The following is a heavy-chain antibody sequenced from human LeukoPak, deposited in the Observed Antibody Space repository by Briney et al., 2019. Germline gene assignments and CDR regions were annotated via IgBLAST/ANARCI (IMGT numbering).Heavy chain of an antibody. V-gene: IGHV1-2*02. J-gene: IGHJ6*02. CDR1: GYTFTGYD. CDR2: INPNSGGT. Sequence: ASVKVSCKASGYTFTGYDMHWVRQSPGQGPEGMGWINPNSGGTDYAQKFKGRVTLARDTSLTTTYMELSRLRSDDTAVYYCARDGEDVARSGGVYGMDVWGQGTTVTVSS. D-gene: IGHD2-15*01. CDR3: ARDGEDVARSGGVYGMDV.